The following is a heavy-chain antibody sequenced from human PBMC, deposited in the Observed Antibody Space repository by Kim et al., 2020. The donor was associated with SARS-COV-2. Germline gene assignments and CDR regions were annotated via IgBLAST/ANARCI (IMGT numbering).Heavy chain of an antibody. CDR2: ISYDGSNK. V-gene: IGHV3-30-3*01. D-gene: IGHD3-10*01. Sequence: GGSLRLSCAASGFTFSSYAMHWVRQAPGKGLEWVAVISYDGSNKYYADSVKGRFTISRDNSKNTLYLQMNSLRAEDTAVYYCARDQGMVRGLPGYYYYYGMDVWGQGTTVTVSS. CDR1: GFTFSSYA. CDR3: ARDQGMVRGLPGYYYYYGMDV. J-gene: IGHJ6*02.